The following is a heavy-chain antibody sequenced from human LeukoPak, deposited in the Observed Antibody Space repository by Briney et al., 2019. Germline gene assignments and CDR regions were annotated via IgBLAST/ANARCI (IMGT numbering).Heavy chain of an antibody. CDR2: AYHDEWPGNSK. CDR1: KFTFSNYW. J-gene: IGHJ4*02. Sequence: GGSLRLSCAASKFTFSNYWMSWVRQAPGKGLEWVAVAYHDEWPGNSKYYVDSVKGRFTVSRDNSKNTLYLQMSSLRAEDTAVYYCATGSGYYYDHWGQGTLVTVSS. V-gene: IGHV3-33*08. CDR3: ATGSGYYYDH. D-gene: IGHD3-22*01.